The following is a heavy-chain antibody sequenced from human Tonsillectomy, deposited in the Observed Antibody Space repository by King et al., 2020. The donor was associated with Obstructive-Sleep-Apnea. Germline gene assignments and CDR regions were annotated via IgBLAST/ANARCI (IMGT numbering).Heavy chain of an antibody. CDR2: IKQDGSEK. J-gene: IGHJ3*02. V-gene: IGHV3-7*01. CDR3: ARDQTYDFNSHYYDAIDM. CDR1: GFIFSNDW. D-gene: IGHD3-3*01. Sequence: VQLVESGGGLVQPGGSLRLSCAASGFIFSNDWMAWVRQGPGKGLEWVANIKQDGSEKNYADSVKGRFTISRDNAKNSVFLQMSSLRAEDTAVYYCARDQTYDFNSHYYDAIDMWGQGTMVTVSS.